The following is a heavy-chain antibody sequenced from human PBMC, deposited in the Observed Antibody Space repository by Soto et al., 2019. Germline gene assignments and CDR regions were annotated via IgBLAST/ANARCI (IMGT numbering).Heavy chain of an antibody. J-gene: IGHJ4*02. D-gene: IGHD5-12*01. Sequence: QVQLQQWGAGLLKPSETLSLTCAVYGGSFSGYYWSWIRQPPGKGLEWIGEINHSGSTNYNPSLKSRVTISVDTSKNQFSLKLSSVTAADTAVYYCARAGRRDGYNVDYWGQGTLVTVSS. V-gene: IGHV4-34*01. CDR3: ARAGRRDGYNVDY. CDR2: INHSGST. CDR1: GGSFSGYY.